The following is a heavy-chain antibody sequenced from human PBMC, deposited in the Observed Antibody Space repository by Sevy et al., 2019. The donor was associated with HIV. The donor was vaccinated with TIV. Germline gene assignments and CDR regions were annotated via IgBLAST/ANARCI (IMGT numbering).Heavy chain of an antibody. CDR3: ARNLVDTAGDYFDY. J-gene: IGHJ4*02. Sequence: SETLSLTCTVSGGSISSGSYYWSWIRQPAGKGLEWIGRIYTSGSTNYNPSLKSRVTISVDTSKNQFSLKLSSVTAADTAVYYCARNLVDTAGDYFDYWGQGTLVTVSS. V-gene: IGHV4-61*02. D-gene: IGHD5-18*01. CDR2: IYTSGST. CDR1: GGSISSGSYY.